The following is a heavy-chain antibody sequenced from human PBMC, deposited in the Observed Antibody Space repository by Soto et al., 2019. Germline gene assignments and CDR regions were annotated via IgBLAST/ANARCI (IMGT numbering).Heavy chain of an antibody. CDR1: GFTFSSYS. V-gene: IGHV3-48*01. Sequence: EVQLVESGGGLVQPGGSLSLSCAASGFTFSSYSMNWVRQAPGKGLEWVSYISSSSSTIYYADSVKGRFTISRDNAKNSLYLQMNSLRAEDTAVYYCARDGGQWLNWFDPWGQGTLVTVSS. CDR2: ISSSSSTI. J-gene: IGHJ5*02. D-gene: IGHD6-19*01. CDR3: ARDGGQWLNWFDP.